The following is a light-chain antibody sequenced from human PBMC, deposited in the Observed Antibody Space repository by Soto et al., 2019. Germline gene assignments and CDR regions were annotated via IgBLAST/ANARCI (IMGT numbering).Light chain of an antibody. Sequence: QSALTQPASVSGSPGQSITISCTGTSSDVGCYNYVSWYQQHPGKAPKLMIYDVSNRPTGVSNRFSGSKSGNTASLTISGLQAEYEAEYYCSSYTSSSTLLYVFGTGTQLTVL. CDR2: DVS. CDR1: SSDVGCYNY. CDR3: SSYTSSSTLLYV. V-gene: IGLV2-14*01. J-gene: IGLJ1*01.